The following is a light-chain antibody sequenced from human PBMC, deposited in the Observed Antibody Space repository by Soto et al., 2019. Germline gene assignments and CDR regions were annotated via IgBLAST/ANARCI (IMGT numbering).Light chain of an antibody. V-gene: IGLV1-40*01. CDR1: SSNIGAGYD. CDR3: QSYDSSRSGWV. J-gene: IGLJ3*02. Sequence: QSVLTQPPSVSGAPGQRVTISCTGSSSNIGAGYDVHWYQQLPGTAPKLLIYGNNNRPSGVPDRFSGSKSGTSASLAITGLQAEDEADYDCQSYDSSRSGWVFGGGTKLTVL. CDR2: GNN.